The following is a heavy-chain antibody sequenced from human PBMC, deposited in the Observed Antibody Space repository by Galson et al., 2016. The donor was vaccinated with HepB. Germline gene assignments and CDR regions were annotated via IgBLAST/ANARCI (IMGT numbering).Heavy chain of an antibody. CDR1: GFTFSSYS. Sequence: SLRLSCAASGFTFSSYSMNWVRQAPGTGLEWVSSISSSSSYIDCADSVRGRFTISRDNAKNSLYLQMNSLRAEDTAVYYCARASGYNWNYLMIFNYFDYWGQGTLVTVSS. CDR3: ARASGYNWNYLMIFNYFDY. CDR2: ISSSSSYI. J-gene: IGHJ4*02. V-gene: IGHV3-21*01. D-gene: IGHD1-7*01.